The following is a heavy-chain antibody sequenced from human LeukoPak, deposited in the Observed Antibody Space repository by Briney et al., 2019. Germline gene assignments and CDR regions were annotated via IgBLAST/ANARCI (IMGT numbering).Heavy chain of an antibody. CDR3: TRPRTGTTDY. CDR1: GITFSSYS. D-gene: IGHD1-7*01. CDR2: ISSSGSSI. Sequence: KPGGSLRLSCAASGITFSSYSMNWVRQARGKGLEWVSYISSSGSSIYYADSVKGRFTMSRDNAKNSLYLQMNSPSAEDTAVYYCTRPRTGTTDYWGQGTLVTVSS. V-gene: IGHV3-21*01. J-gene: IGHJ4*02.